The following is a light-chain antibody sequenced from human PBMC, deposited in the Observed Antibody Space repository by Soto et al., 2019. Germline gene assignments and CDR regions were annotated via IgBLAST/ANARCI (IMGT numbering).Light chain of an antibody. CDR2: EVS. CDR3: SSYTTTSAIGV. J-gene: IGLJ3*02. V-gene: IGLV2-14*01. CDR1: SRDIGGLNY. Sequence: QSALTQPASVSGSPGQSITISCTGTSRDIGGLNYVSWYQQHPGTAPKHIIYEVSNRPSGISNRFSGSKSGNTASLTISGLQAEDEADYYCSSYTTTSAIGVFGGGTKLTVL.